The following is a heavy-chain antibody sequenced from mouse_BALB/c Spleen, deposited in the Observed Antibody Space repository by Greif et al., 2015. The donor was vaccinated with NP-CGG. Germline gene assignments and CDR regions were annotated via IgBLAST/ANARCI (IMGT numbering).Heavy chain of an antibody. Sequence: EVQLVESGGGLVQPGGSRKLSCAASGFTFSSFGMHWVRQAPEKGLEWVAYISRGSSTIYYADTVKGRFTISRDNHKNALFLQMTSLRSEDTAMYYCARRKYGNYVRAMEYWGQGNSVTVSS. D-gene: IGHD2-10*02. J-gene: IGHJ4*01. V-gene: IGHV5-17*02. CDR2: ISRGSSTI. CDR1: GFTFSSFG. CDR3: ARRKYGNYVRAMEY.